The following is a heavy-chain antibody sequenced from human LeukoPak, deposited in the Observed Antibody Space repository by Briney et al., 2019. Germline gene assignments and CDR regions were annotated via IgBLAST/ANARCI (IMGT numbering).Heavy chain of an antibody. CDR2: INRDGSEK. CDR1: GFSFSRSW. CDR3: AKDFDVFWDAFDI. V-gene: IGHV3-7*01. D-gene: IGHD2-21*01. J-gene: IGHJ3*02. Sequence: GGSLRLSCEASGFSFSRSWMSWVRQGPGKGLEWVATINRDGSEKYYADSVKGRFTISRDNSKNTLYLQMNSLRAEDTAVYYCAKDFDVFWDAFDIWGQGTMVTVSS.